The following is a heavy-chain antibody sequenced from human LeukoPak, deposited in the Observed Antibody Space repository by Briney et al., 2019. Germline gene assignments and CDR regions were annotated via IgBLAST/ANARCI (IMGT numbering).Heavy chain of an antibody. D-gene: IGHD2/OR15-2a*01. CDR1: GGSVSSGSYY. CDR2: IYYSGST. J-gene: IGHJ6*02. Sequence: PSETLSLTCTVSGGSVSSGSYYWSWIRQPPGKGLEWIGYIYYSGSTNYNPSLKSRVTISVDTSKNQFSLKLSSVTAADTAVYYCARRDPLTFYYGMDVWGQGTTVTVSS. V-gene: IGHV4-61*01. CDR3: ARRDPLTFYYGMDV.